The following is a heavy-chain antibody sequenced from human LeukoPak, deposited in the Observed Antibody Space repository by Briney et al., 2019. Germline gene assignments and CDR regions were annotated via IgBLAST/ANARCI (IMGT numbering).Heavy chain of an antibody. J-gene: IGHJ4*02. CDR3: AKAYDYSLYYFDY. CDR1: GFTFSSYS. V-gene: IGHV3-21*04. D-gene: IGHD4-11*01. Sequence: GGSLRLSCAASGFTFSSYSMNWVRQAPGKGLEWVSSISSSSSYIYYADSVKGRFTISRDNAKNSLYLQMNSLRAEDTALYYCAKAYDYSLYYFDYWGQGTLVTVSS. CDR2: ISSSSSYI.